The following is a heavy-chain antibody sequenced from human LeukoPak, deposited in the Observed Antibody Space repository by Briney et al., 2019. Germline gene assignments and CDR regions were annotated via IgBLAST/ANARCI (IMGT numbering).Heavy chain of an antibody. D-gene: IGHD6-6*01. Sequence: GGSLRLSCAASGFTFSSYGMHWVRQAPGKGLEWVAVIWYDGSNKYYADSVKGRFTISRDNSKNTLYLQMNSLRAEDTAVYYCARALYSSSSGYFDYWGQGTLVTVSS. CDR2: IWYDGSNK. J-gene: IGHJ4*02. CDR3: ARALYSSSSGYFDY. CDR1: GFTFSSYG. V-gene: IGHV3-33*01.